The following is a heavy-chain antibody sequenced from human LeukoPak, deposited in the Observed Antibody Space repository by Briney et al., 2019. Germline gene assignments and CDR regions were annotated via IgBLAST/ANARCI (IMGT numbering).Heavy chain of an antibody. J-gene: IGHJ4*02. D-gene: IGHD5-12*01. CDR2: INSDGSST. CDR1: GFTFSNYW. Sequence: GGSLRLSCAASGFTFSNYWMHWVRQALGKGLVWVSRINSDGSSTTYADSVKGRFTISRDNSKNTLYLQMNSLRAEDTAVYCVQSSPTIDYWGQGTLVTVSS. V-gene: IGHV3-74*01. CDR3: QSSPTIDY.